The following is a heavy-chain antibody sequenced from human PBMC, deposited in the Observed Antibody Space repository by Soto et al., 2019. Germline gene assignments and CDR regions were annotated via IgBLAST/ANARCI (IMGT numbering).Heavy chain of an antibody. Sequence: SSVQVSCKASGGTFSSYAISWVRQAPGQGLEWMGGIIPIFGTANYAQKFQGRVTITADKSTSTAYMELSSLRSEDTAVYYCAXDVYSSSSYVSFDYWGQRNLVTVSS. CDR1: GGTFSSYA. J-gene: IGHJ4*02. V-gene: IGHV1-69*06. CDR3: AXDVYSSSSYVSFDY. CDR2: IIPIFGTA. D-gene: IGHD6-6*01.